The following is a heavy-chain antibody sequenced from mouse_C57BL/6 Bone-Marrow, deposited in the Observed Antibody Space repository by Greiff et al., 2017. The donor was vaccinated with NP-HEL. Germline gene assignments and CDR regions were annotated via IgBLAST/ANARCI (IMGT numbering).Heavy chain of an antibody. CDR3: ARCHGPCAMDY. Sequence: VQLKESGPGLAKPSQTLSLTCSVTGYSITSDYWNWIRKFPGHKLEYIGYLSYSGSTYYYPSLKSRISITRDTSKNKYYLQWNSVTTEDTATYYCARCHGPCAMDYWGQGTSVTVSS. D-gene: IGHD1-2*01. CDR2: LSYSGST. J-gene: IGHJ4*01. CDR1: GYSITSDY. V-gene: IGHV3-8*01.